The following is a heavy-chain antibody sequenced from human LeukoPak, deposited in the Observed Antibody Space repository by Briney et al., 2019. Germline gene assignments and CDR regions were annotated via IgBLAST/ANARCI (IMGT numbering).Heavy chain of an antibody. CDR3: AKAARGYYDSSGPSYYFDY. J-gene: IGHJ4*02. CDR2: ISWNSGSI. V-gene: IGHV3-9*01. CDR1: GFTFDDYA. D-gene: IGHD3-22*01. Sequence: PGGSLRLSCAASGFTFDDYAMHWVRQAPGKGLEWVSGISWNSGSIGYADSVKGRFTISRDNAKNSLYLQMNSLRAEDTAVYYCAKAARGYYDSSGPSYYFDYWGQGTLVTVSS.